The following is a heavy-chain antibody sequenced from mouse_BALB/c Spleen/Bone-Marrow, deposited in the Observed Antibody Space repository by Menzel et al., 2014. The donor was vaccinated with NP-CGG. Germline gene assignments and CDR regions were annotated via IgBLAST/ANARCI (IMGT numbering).Heavy chain of an antibody. Sequence: DVMLVESGGGLVQPGGSLKLSCAASGFTFXSYGMSWVRQTPDKRLELVATINSNGGSTYYPDSVKGRFTISRDNAKNTLYLQMSSLKSEDTAMYYCARDSNDYWGQGTTLTVSS. CDR2: INSNGGST. CDR3: ARDSNDY. CDR1: GFTFXSYG. V-gene: IGHV5-6-3*01. J-gene: IGHJ2*01.